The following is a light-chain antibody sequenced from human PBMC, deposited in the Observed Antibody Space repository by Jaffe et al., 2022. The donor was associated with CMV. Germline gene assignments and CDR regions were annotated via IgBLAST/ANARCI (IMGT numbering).Light chain of an antibody. J-gene: IGKJ2*01. CDR2: LGF. Sequence: DIVMTQSPLSLPVTPGEPASISCRSSQSLLHYNGYKYLDWYLQKPGQSPQLLIYLGFNRASGVPDRFSGSGSGTDFTLKISRVEAEDVGVYYCMQALQTPYTFGQGTKLEIK. CDR3: MQALQTPYT. V-gene: IGKV2-28*01. CDR1: QSLLHYNGYKY.